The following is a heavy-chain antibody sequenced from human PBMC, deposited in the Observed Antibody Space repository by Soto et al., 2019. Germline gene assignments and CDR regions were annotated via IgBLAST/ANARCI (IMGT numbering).Heavy chain of an antibody. J-gene: IGHJ5*02. V-gene: IGHV4-31*03. CDR2: ISYSGNT. Sequence: QVQLQESGPGLVEPSQTASLTCNVSGGSIGSGGYYWSWIRQHPGKGLEWIGYISYSGNTSFNPSLQSRFAMSVDTSRNQFSLTVSSVTAADTAVYYCVRNSGSYYLNWFDPWGQGTLVTVSS. CDR1: GGSIGSGGYY. D-gene: IGHD3-10*01. CDR3: VRNSGSYYLNWFDP.